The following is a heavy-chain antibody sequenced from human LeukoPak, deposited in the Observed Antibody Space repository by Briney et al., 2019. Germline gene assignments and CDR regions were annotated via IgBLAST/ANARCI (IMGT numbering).Heavy chain of an antibody. Sequence: ASVKVSCKASGYTFTSYGISWVRQAPGQGLEWMGWISAYNGNTNYAQKLQGRVTMTTDTSTSTAYMELRSLRSDDTAVYYCARDFIRSGSGWYHSHYWGQGTLVTVSS. CDR2: ISAYNGNT. CDR3: ARDFIRSGSGWYHSHY. J-gene: IGHJ4*02. V-gene: IGHV1-18*01. CDR1: GYTFTSYG. D-gene: IGHD6-19*01.